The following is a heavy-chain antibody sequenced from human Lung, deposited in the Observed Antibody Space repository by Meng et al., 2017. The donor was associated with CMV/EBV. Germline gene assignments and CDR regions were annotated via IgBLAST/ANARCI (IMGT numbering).Heavy chain of an antibody. D-gene: IGHD3-10*01. CDR2: INQDGSET. CDR1: GFTLSSYW. Sequence: GGSLRLXCAASGFTLSSYWMSWVRQAPGKGLEWVANINQDGSETYYMDSVKGRFTISRDNAKNSLYLQMNSLRAGDTAVYYCARDHSGRGAFDIWVQGTRVTVSS. V-gene: IGHV3-7*01. CDR3: ARDHSGRGAFDI. J-gene: IGHJ3*02.